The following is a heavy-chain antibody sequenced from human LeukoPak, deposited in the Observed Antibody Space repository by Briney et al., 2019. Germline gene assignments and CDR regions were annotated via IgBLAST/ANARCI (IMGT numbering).Heavy chain of an antibody. CDR2: ISAYNGNT. CDR3: ARDSFSERHFDY. CDR1: GYTFTSDG. Sequence: GASVKVSCKASGYTFTSDGISWVRQAPGQGLEWMGWISAYNGNTNYAQKLQGRVTMTTDTSTSTAYMELRSLRSGDTAVYYCARDSFSERHFDYWGQGTLVTVSS. J-gene: IGHJ4*02. D-gene: IGHD1-1*01. V-gene: IGHV1-18*01.